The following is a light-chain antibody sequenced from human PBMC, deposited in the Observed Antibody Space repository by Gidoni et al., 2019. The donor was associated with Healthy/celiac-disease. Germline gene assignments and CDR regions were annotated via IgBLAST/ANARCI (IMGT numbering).Light chain of an antibody. CDR1: QSVSSY. Sequence: EIVLTQSPATLSLSPGERATLSCRASQSVSSYLAGYQQKPGQAPRLLIYDASNRATGIPARFSGSGSGTDFTLSISSLEPEDFAVYYCQQRSNWPWTFXQXTKVEIK. V-gene: IGKV3-11*01. CDR2: DAS. CDR3: QQRSNWPWT. J-gene: IGKJ1*01.